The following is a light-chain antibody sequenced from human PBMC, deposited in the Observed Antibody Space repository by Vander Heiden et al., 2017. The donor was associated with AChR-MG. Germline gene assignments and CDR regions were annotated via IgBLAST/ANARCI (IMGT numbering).Light chain of an antibody. CDR2: GAS. CDR1: QSFSSN. J-gene: IGKJ3*01. Sequence: EIVMTQSPATLSVSPGERATLSCRASQSFSSNLAWYQQKPGQAPRLLIYGASTRATGIPARFSGSGSGTEFTLTISSLQSEDFAVYYCQQDNNWPFTFGHGTKVDIK. V-gene: IGKV3-15*01. CDR3: QQDNNWPFT.